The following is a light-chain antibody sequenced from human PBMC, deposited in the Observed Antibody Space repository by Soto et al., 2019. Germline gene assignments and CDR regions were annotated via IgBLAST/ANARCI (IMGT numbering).Light chain of an antibody. CDR2: WAS. V-gene: IGKV4-1*01. J-gene: IGKJ2*01. CDR3: QQFHNSPSYT. Sequence: DIVLTQSPDSLAVSLGETATIHCRSSQTIFRTSNNKDYLAWYQQRPGQPPKLLIYWASTRESGVPDRFSGAGSGTEFTITISDLQAEDVAVYYCQQFHNSPSYTFAQGTK. CDR1: QTIFRTSNNKDY.